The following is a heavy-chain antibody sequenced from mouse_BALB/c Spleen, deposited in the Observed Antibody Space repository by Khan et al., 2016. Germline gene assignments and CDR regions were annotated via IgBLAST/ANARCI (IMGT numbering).Heavy chain of an antibody. D-gene: IGHD1-1*01. CDR3: ARDYYGSSFFDY. CDR1: GYSITSDYA. J-gene: IGHJ3*01. CDR2: INYSGGT. V-gene: IGHV3-2*02. Sequence: EVQLQESGPGLVKPSQSLSLTCTVTGYSITSDYAWNWIRQFPGDKLEWMAYINYSGGTSYNPSLKSRISITRDTSKNQFFLQLNSVTAEDTATYYCARDYYGSSFFDYWGHGTLVTVSA.